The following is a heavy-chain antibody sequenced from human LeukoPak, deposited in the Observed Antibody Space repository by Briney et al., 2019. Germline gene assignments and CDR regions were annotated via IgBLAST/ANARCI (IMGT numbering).Heavy chain of an antibody. J-gene: IGHJ4*02. V-gene: IGHV4-59*12. CDR3: ARCTSATVTIDY. CDR1: GGSISSYY. D-gene: IGHD4-17*01. CDR2: IYYSGST. Sequence: PSETLSLTCTVSGGSISSYYWSWIRQPPGKGLEWIGYIYYSGSTNYNPSLKSRVTISVDTSKNQFSLKLSSVTAADTAVYYCARCTSATVTIDYWGQGTLVTVSS.